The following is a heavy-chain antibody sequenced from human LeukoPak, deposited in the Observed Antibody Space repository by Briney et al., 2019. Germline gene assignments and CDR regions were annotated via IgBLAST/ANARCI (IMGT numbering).Heavy chain of an antibody. D-gene: IGHD6-13*01. V-gene: IGHV4-38-2*02. CDR3: AMFPGIAAAAGFDY. CDR2: IYHSGST. J-gene: IGHJ4*02. Sequence: KPSETLSLTCTVSGGSISSGYYWGWIRQPPGKGLEWIGSIYHSGSTYYNPSLKSRVTISVDTSKNQFSLKLSSVTAADTAVYYCAMFPGIAAAAGFDYWGQGTLVTVSS. CDR1: GGSISSGYY.